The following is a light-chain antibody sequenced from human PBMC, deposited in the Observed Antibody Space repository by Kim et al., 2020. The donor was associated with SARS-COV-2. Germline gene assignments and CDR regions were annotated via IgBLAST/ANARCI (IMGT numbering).Light chain of an antibody. CDR3: QQYNNWPPVGVT. CDR2: GAS. Sequence: VETATLSCRASQSVSSNLAWYQQNPGQAPRLLIYGASTRATGIPARFSGSGSGTEFTLTISSLQSEDFAVYYCQQYNNWPPVGVTFGPGTKVDIK. V-gene: IGKV3-15*01. CDR1: QSVSSN. J-gene: IGKJ3*01.